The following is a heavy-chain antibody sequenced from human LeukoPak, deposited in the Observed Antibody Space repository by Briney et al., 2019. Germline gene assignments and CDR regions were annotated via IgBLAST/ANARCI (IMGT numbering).Heavy chain of an antibody. Sequence: GGSLRLSCAASGFTFSSYSMNWVRQAPGKGLEWVSSISSSTSYIYYADSVKGRFTISRDNAKTSLYLQMNSLRAEDTAVYYCASGSWGSDYWGQGTLVTVSS. CDR1: GFTFSSYS. CDR2: ISSSTSYI. V-gene: IGHV3-21*01. D-gene: IGHD3-10*01. J-gene: IGHJ4*02. CDR3: ASGSWGSDY.